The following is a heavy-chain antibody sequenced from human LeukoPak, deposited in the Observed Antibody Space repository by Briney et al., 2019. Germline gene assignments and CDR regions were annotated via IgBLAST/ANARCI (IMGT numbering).Heavy chain of an antibody. Sequence: SETLSLTCTVSGDSISSSSYYWGWIRQPPGKGLEWIGTVFYSGSTYYSPSLKSRVTISVDTSKNQFSLKLSSVTAADTAVYYCARSSGYRHSYWYFDLWGRGTLVTVSS. CDR1: GDSISSSSYY. V-gene: IGHV4-39*07. D-gene: IGHD3-3*01. J-gene: IGHJ2*01. CDR3: ARSSGYRHSYWYFDL. CDR2: VFYSGST.